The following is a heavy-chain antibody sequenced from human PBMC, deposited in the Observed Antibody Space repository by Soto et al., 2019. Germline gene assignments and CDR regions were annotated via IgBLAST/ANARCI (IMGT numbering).Heavy chain of an antibody. CDR3: TIYGSGSSNYYYGMDV. V-gene: IGHV3-49*03. J-gene: IGHJ6*02. D-gene: IGHD3-10*01. Sequence: GGSLRLSCTASGFTFGDYAMSWFRQAPGKGLEWVGFIRSKAYGGTTEYAASVKGRFTISRDDSKSIAYLQMNSLKTEDTAVYYCTIYGSGSSNYYYGMDVWGQGTTVTVSS. CDR1: GFTFGDYA. CDR2: IRSKAYGGTT.